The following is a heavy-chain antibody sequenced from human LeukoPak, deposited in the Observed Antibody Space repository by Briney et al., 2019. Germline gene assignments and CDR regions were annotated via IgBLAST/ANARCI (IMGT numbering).Heavy chain of an antibody. CDR2: ICTNGRT. D-gene: IGHD6-13*01. Sequence: SETLSLTCTVSGGSISSGSLLGSWVRQPAGKGLEWIGRICTNGRTDYNPPLKSRVTISVDTSKNQFFRKLSSVTAADTDVYYCARDKVSSSWTRGYYYYYMDVWGKGTTVTISS. J-gene: IGHJ6*03. CDR3: ARDKVSSSWTRGYYYYYMDV. V-gene: IGHV4-61*02. CDR1: GGSISSGSLL.